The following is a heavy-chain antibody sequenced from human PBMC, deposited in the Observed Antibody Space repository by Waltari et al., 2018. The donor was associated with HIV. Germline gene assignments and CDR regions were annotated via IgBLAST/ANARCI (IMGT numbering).Heavy chain of an antibody. Sequence: VHLQESGPGLVKPSQTLSLTCTVSGGSISSGDYSWSWIRQPPGKGLEWIGYIYYSGSTYYNPSLKSRVTISVDTSKNQFSLKLSSVTAADTAVYYCARDCCDFWSGYSRHYYYGMDVWGQGTTVTVSS. D-gene: IGHD3-3*01. CDR2: IYYSGST. CDR3: ARDCCDFWSGYSRHYYYGMDV. CDR1: GGSISSGDYS. V-gene: IGHV4-30-4*01. J-gene: IGHJ6*02.